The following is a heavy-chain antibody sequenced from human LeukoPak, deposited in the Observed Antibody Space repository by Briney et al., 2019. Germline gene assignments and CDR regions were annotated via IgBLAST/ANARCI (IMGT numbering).Heavy chain of an antibody. CDR2: IKQDGSEK. D-gene: IGHD6-13*01. Sequence: GGSLRLSCAASGFTFSSYWMSWVRQAPGKGLEWVANIKQDGSEKYYVDSVKGRSTISRDNAKNSLYLQMNSLRAEDTAVYYCARDRTTRYSSSWYEPYYYYYYGMDVWGQGTTVTVSS. CDR1: GFTFSSYW. J-gene: IGHJ6*02. V-gene: IGHV3-7*01. CDR3: ARDRTTRYSSSWYEPYYYYYYGMDV.